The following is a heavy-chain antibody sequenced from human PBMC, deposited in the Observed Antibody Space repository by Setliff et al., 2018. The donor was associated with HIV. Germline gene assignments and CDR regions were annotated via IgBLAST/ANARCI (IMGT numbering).Heavy chain of an antibody. CDR3: AKPTPGLYPRSFDV. Sequence: ASVKVSCKASGYTLTDYYVQWVRQAPGQGLEWMGWVNPHDGGTYYAQILEGRVTMTRDTSTSTAYMELSRLRSDDTAVYYCAKPTPGLYPRSFDVWGQGTMVTVSS. CDR2: VNPHDGGT. D-gene: IGHD1-1*01. V-gene: IGHV1-2*02. CDR1: GYTLTDYY. J-gene: IGHJ3*01.